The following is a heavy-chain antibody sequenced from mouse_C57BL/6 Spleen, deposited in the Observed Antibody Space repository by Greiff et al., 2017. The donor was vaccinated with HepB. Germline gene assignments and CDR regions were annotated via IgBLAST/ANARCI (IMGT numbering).Heavy chain of an antibody. CDR1: GYSFTDYN. CDR2: INPNYGTT. J-gene: IGHJ2*01. V-gene: IGHV1-39*01. CDR3: AREFTTVVRAYFDY. Sequence: LQQSGPELVKPGASVKISCKASGYSFTDYNMNWVKQSNGKSLEWIGVINPNYGTTSYNQKFKGKATLTVDQSSSTAYMQLNSLTSEDSAVYYCAREFTTVVRAYFDYWGQGTTLTVSS. D-gene: IGHD1-1*01.